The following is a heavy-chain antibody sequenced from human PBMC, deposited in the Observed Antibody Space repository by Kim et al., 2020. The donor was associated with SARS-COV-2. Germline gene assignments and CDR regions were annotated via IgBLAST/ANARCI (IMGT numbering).Heavy chain of an antibody. CDR3: AKVRQEYCTNGVCYRGGYYYGMDV. V-gene: IGHV3-43*02. J-gene: IGHJ6*02. D-gene: IGHD2-8*01. CDR2: ISGDGGST. Sequence: GGSLRLSCAASGFTFDDYAMHWVRQAPGKGLEWVSLISGDGGSTYYADSVKGRFTISRDNSKNSLYLQMNSLRTEDTALYYCAKVRQEYCTNGVCYRGGYYYGMDVWGQGTTVTVSS. CDR1: GFTFDDYA.